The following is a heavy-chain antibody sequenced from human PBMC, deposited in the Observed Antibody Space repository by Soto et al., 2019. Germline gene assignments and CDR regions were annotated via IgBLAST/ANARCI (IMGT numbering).Heavy chain of an antibody. CDR3: ARAPLLWFGESTPSNWFDP. J-gene: IGHJ5*02. V-gene: IGHV4-59*01. D-gene: IGHD3-10*01. CDR1: VCSISSFY. Sequence: QVQLQESRPCLVKPSETLSLTCTVPVCSISSFYWCWIRQPPGKGLECNVYIYYSGSTNYNPSLKSLVTRTVDTSKNQSSLKLSSVTAADTAVYYWARAPLLWFGESTPSNWFDPWGQGTLVTVSS. CDR2: IYYSGST.